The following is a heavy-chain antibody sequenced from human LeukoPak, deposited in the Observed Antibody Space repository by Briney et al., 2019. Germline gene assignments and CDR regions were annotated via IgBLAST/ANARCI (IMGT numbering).Heavy chain of an antibody. CDR2: ISYDGSNK. V-gene: IGHV3-30*03. CDR3: ALGYYYGSGSYYSQFDY. CDR1: GFTFSSYG. J-gene: IGHJ4*02. Sequence: GGSLRLSCAASGFTFSSYGMHWVRQAPGKGLEWVAVISYDGSNKYYADSVKGRFTISRDNSKNTLYLQMNSLRAEDTAVYYCALGYYYGSGSYYSQFDYWGQGTLVTVSS. D-gene: IGHD3-10*01.